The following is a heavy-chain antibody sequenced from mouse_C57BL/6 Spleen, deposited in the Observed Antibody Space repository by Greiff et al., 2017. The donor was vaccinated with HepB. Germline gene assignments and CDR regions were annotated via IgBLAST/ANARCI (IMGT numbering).Heavy chain of an antibody. CDR1: GYTFTSYW. Sequence: QVQLQQPGAELVRPGSSVKLSCKASGYTFTSYWMDWVKQRPGQGLEWIGNIYPSDSATHYNQKFKDKATLTVDKSSSTAYMQLSSLTSEDSAVYYCARAPIYYDYDTYYFDYWGQGTTLTVSS. D-gene: IGHD2-4*01. J-gene: IGHJ2*01. CDR3: ARAPIYYDYDTYYFDY. CDR2: IYPSDSAT. V-gene: IGHV1-61*01.